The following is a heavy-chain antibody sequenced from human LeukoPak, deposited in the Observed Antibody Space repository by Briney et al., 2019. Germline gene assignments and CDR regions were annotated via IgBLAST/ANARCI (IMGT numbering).Heavy chain of an antibody. Sequence: PSETLSLTCAVSGGSISSNNWWSWVRQPPGKGLEWIGELYHSGNTNYNPSLKSRITMSVDTSKNQFSLNLASVTAADTALYYCARMRGDFLTGHYSYYYYIDVWGKGTTVTDSS. CDR3: ARMRGDFLTGHYSYYYYIDV. D-gene: IGHD3-9*01. CDR2: LYHSGNT. J-gene: IGHJ6*03. V-gene: IGHV4-4*02. CDR1: GGSISSNNW.